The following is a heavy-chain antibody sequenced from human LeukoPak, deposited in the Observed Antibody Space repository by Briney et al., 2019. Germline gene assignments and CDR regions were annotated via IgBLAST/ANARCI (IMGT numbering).Heavy chain of an antibody. CDR3: ARQHGSGSYYSLAIDY. Sequence: GESLKISCEASGYSFTTYWIGWVRQMPGKGLEWMGIIYPGDSDTRYSPSFQGQVTISADKSRSTAYLQWSSLKASDTAMYYCARQHGSGSYYSLAIDYWGQGTLVTVSS. D-gene: IGHD3-10*01. CDR2: IYPGDSDT. J-gene: IGHJ4*02. CDR1: GYSFTTYW. V-gene: IGHV5-51*01.